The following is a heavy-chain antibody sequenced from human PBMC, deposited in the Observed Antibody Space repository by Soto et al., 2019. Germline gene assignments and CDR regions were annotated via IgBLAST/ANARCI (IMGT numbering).Heavy chain of an antibody. Sequence: QVQLHESGPGLVKPSETLSLTCTVSGGSFSDYYWSWIRQPPGKGLEWVGYTHYSGGAIYSPSLKSRVIMSVATSKKQISLRLNPVTAADTAVYYCASGRPSTDCSSGVCYPVAGYFYMDVWGKGTVVSVSS. CDR1: GGSFSDYY. V-gene: IGHV4-59*08. D-gene: IGHD2-8*01. J-gene: IGHJ6*03. CDR3: ASGRPSTDCSSGVCYPVAGYFYMDV. CDR2: THYSGGA.